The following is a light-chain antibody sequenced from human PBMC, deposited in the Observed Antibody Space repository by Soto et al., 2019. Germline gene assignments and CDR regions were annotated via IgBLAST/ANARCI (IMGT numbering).Light chain of an antibody. J-gene: IGLJ2*01. CDR2: DVS. V-gene: IGLV2-14*03. CDR3: SSYTSSSTHVV. Sequence: QSALTQPASVSGSPGQSITISCTGTSSDVGGYNYVSWYQQHPGKAPTLMIYDVSYRPSGVSNRFSGPKSGNTASLTISGLQAEDEADYYCSSYTSSSTHVVFGGGTKLTVL. CDR1: SSDVGGYNY.